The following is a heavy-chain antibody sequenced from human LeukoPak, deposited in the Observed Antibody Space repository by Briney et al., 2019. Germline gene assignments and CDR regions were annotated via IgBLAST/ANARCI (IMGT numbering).Heavy chain of an antibody. Sequence: GASVKVSCKASGYTFTSYDVHWVRQATGQGLEWMGWMNPNSGNTGYAQKFQGRVTMTGNTSISTAYMELSSLRSEDTAVYYCARAYGSRNWFDPWGQGILVTVSS. V-gene: IGHV1-8*01. CDR2: MNPNSGNT. J-gene: IGHJ5*02. D-gene: IGHD3-10*01. CDR1: GYTFTSYD. CDR3: ARAYGSRNWFDP.